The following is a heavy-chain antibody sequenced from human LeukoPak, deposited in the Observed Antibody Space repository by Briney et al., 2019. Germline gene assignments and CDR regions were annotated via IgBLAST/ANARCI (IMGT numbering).Heavy chain of an antibody. V-gene: IGHV3-48*04. J-gene: IGHJ4*02. Sequence: GGSLRLSCAASGFTFSSYSMNWVRQAPGKGLEWVSYVSSSGSTIYYADSVKGRFTISRDNAKNSLYLQMNSLRAEDTAVYYCARDGGTSFDYWGQGTLVTVSS. CDR3: ARDGGTSFDY. D-gene: IGHD3/OR15-3a*01. CDR2: VSSSGSTI. CDR1: GFTFSSYS.